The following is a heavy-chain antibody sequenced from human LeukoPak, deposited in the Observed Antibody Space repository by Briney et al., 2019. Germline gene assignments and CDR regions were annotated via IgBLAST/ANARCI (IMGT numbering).Heavy chain of an antibody. CDR2: IYYSGST. D-gene: IGHD1-26*01. CDR3: ARGGARRWELLYWFAP. V-gene: IGHV4-59*01. J-gene: IGHJ5*02. CDR1: GGSISSYY. Sequence: SETLSLTCTVSGGSISSYYWSWIRQPPGKGLEWIGYIYYSGSTNYNPSLKSRVTISVDTSKNQFSLKLSSVTAADTAVYYCARGGARRWELLYWFAPWGQGTLVTVSS.